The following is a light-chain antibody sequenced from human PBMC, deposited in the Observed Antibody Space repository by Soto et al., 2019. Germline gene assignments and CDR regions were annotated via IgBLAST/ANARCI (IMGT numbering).Light chain of an antibody. V-gene: IGLV2-8*01. J-gene: IGLJ2*01. Sequence: QSVLTQPPSASGSPGQSVTISCTGTSSDVGGYNYVSWYQQHPGKAPKVMIYEVSKRPSGVPDRFSGSKSDNTASLTVSGLQAEDEADYYCTSYAGNNNLVFGGGTKVTVL. CDR1: SSDVGGYNY. CDR2: EVS. CDR3: TSYAGNNNLV.